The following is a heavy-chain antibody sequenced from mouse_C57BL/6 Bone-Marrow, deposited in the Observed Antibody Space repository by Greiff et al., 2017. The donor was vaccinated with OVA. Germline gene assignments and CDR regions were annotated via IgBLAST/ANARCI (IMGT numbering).Heavy chain of an antibody. V-gene: IGHV5-6*01. CDR2: ISSGGSYT. D-gene: IGHD2-4*01. Sequence: EVHLVESGGDLVKPGGSLKLSCAASGFTFSSYGMSWVRQTPDKRLEWVATISSGGSYTYYPDSVKGRFTISRDNAKNTLYLQMSSLKSEDTAMYYCARLLYDYGGFAYWGQGTLVTVSA. CDR1: GFTFSSYG. J-gene: IGHJ3*01. CDR3: ARLLYDYGGFAY.